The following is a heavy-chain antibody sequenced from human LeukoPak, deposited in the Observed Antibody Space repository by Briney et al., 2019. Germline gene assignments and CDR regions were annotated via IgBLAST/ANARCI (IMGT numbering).Heavy chain of an antibody. Sequence: SGPTLVNPTQTLTLTCTFSGFSLSTSGVGVGWIRQPPGKALEWLALLDCNDDKRYIPSLQRRLPITKDTSQSQVVLTMTHMDPVDTATYRCAHRRANQYCAGGSSTNWFDPWGQGTLVTVSS. V-gene: IGHV2-5*01. CDR3: AHRRANQYCAGGSSTNWFDP. CDR1: GFSLSTSGVG. J-gene: IGHJ5*02. CDR2: LDCNDDK. D-gene: IGHD2-8*02.